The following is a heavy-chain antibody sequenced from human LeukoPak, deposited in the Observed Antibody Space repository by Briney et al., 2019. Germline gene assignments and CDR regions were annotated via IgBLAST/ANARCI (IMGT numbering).Heavy chain of an antibody. J-gene: IGHJ4*02. V-gene: IGHV4-34*01. CDR2: INHSGST. CDR3: ARGYYYDSSGYRTFDY. CDR1: GESSSGYY. D-gene: IGHD3-22*01. Sequence: PSETLSLTCAVYGESSSGYYWSWIRQPPGKGLEWIGEINHSGSTNYNPSLKSRVTISVDTSKNQFSLKLSSVTAADTAVYYCARGYYYDSSGYRTFDYWGQGTLVTVSS.